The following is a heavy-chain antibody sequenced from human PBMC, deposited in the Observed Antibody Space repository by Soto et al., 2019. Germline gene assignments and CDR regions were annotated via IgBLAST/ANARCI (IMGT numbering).Heavy chain of an antibody. Sequence: QVQLQESGPGLVKPSQTLSLTCTVSGGSISSGGYYWSWIRQHPGKGLEWIGYIYYSGSTYYNPSLKSRVTIAVDTSKNQFSLKLSSVTAADTAVYHCARISGGYSYGFRGGWFDPWGQGTLVTVSS. CDR2: IYYSGST. V-gene: IGHV4-31*03. J-gene: IGHJ5*02. CDR3: ARISGGYSYGFRGGWFDP. D-gene: IGHD5-18*01. CDR1: GGSISSGGYY.